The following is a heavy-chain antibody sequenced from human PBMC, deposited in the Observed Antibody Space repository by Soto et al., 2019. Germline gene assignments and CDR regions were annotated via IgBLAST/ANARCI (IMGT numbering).Heavy chain of an antibody. CDR1: GFTVSSNY. CDR2: IYSGGST. J-gene: IGHJ6*04. Sequence: GGSLRLSCAASGFTVSSNYMSWVRQAPGKGLEWVSVIYSGGSTYYADSVKGRFTISRDNSKNTLYLQMNSLRAEDTAVYYCARDLGDGGRCYGVPLDVWGKGTTVTVSS. D-gene: IGHD2-15*01. CDR3: ARDLGDGGRCYGVPLDV. V-gene: IGHV3-66*01.